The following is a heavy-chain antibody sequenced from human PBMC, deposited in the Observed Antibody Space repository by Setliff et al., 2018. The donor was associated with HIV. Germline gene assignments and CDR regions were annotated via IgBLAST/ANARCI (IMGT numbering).Heavy chain of an antibody. Sequence: SETLSLTCTVSGGSISTYYWTWIRQPPGKRLEFIGRISAAGTINYNPSLRSRVTLSVDTSENQFSLTVNSVTAADTAMYFCARDEGRATGSWWDQSASWYLDYWGHGILVTVSS. V-gene: IGHV4-4*07. CDR3: ARDEGRATGSWWDQSASWYLDY. J-gene: IGHJ4*01. CDR1: GGSISTYY. CDR2: ISAAGTI. D-gene: IGHD6-13*01.